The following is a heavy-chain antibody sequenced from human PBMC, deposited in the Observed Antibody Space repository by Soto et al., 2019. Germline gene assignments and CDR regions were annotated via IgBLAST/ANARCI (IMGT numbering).Heavy chain of an antibody. CDR1: GYTFTGYY. CDR2: INPNSGGT. Sequence: ASVKVSCKASGYTFTGYYMHWVRQAPGQGLEWMGWINPNSGGTNYAQKFQGWVTMTRDTSISTAYMELSRLRSDDTAVYYCARAYCSSTSCYNGDAFDIWGQGTMVTV. CDR3: ARAYCSSTSCYNGDAFDI. J-gene: IGHJ3*02. V-gene: IGHV1-2*04. D-gene: IGHD2-2*02.